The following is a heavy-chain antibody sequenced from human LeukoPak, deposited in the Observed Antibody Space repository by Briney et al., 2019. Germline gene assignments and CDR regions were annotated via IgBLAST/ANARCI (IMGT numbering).Heavy chain of an antibody. Sequence: SETLSLTCKVSGGSIYSSYWTWIRQPPGKGLEWIGYVYYTVSNSYNPSLKSLVLLSLDTSKGQFSLILASVTAADTAVYYCAREEGSSWSAFDYWGQGNLVTVSS. D-gene: IGHD6-13*01. CDR3: AREEGSSWSAFDY. V-gene: IGHV4-59*01. CDR2: VYYTVSN. J-gene: IGHJ4*02. CDR1: GGSIYSSY.